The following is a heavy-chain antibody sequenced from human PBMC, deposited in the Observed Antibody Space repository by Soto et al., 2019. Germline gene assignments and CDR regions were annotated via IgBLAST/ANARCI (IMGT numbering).Heavy chain of an antibody. CDR1: GYTFTSYG. J-gene: IGHJ6*03. D-gene: IGHD3-9*01. CDR3: ARENYDILTGSYYYYYMDV. V-gene: IGHV1-18*01. Sequence: ASVKVSCKASGYTFTSYGISWVRQAPGQGLEWMGWISAYNGNTNYAQKLQGRVTMTTDTSTSTAYMELRSLRSDDTAVYYCARENYDILTGSYYYYYMDVWGKGTTVTVSS. CDR2: ISAYNGNT.